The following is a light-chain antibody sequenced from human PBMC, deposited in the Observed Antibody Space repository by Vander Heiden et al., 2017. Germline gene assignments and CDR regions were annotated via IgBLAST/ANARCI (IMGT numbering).Light chain of an antibody. V-gene: IGKV1-39*01. CDR1: QSISSY. J-gene: IGKJ1*01. CDR2: AAS. CDR3: QQSDSTPLT. Sequence: TITCRASQSISSYLNWYQQKPGKAPKLLIYAASSLQSGVPSRFSGSGSGTDFTLTISRLQPEDFATYYCQQSDSTPLTFGQGTKVEIK.